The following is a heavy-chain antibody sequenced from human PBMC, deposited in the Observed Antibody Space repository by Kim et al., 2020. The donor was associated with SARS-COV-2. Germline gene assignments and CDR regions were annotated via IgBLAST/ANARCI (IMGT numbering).Heavy chain of an antibody. J-gene: IGHJ4*02. CDR3: AGGGRTHDY. V-gene: IGHV1-3*01. D-gene: IGHD3-10*01. CDR2: NT. Sequence: NTKYSQKFQGRVTVTRDTSESTANMELSSLRSADTALYYCAGGGRTHDYWGQGTLVTVS.